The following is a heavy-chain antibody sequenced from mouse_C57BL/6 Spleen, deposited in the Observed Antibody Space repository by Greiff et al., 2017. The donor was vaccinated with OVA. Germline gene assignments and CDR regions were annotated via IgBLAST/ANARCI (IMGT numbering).Heavy chain of an antibody. CDR1: GYAFSSSW. D-gene: IGHD2-5*01. V-gene: IGHV1-82*01. CDR3: ARGDSNYGDYFDY. Sequence: QVQLKESGPELVKPGASVKISCKASGYAFSSSWMNWVKQRPGKGLEWIGRIYPGDGDTNYNGKFKGKATLTADKSSSTAYMQLSSLTSEDSAVYFCARGDSNYGDYFDYWGQGTTLTVSS. J-gene: IGHJ2*01. CDR2: IYPGDGDT.